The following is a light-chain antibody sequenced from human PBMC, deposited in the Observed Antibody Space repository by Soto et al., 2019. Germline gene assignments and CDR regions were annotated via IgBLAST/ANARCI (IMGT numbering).Light chain of an antibody. Sequence: QSVLTQPPSASGSPGQSVTISCTGTSSDVGGYNYVSWYQQHPGKAPKLMIYEVNKRPSGVPYRFSGSKSGNTASLTVSGLQAEDEADYYCNSYAGSPYVFGTGTKVTVL. CDR3: NSYAGSPYV. CDR2: EVN. J-gene: IGLJ1*01. CDR1: SSDVGGYNY. V-gene: IGLV2-8*01.